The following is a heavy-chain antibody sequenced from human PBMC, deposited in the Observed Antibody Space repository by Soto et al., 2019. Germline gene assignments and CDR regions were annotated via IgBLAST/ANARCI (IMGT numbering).Heavy chain of an antibody. V-gene: IGHV1-69*01. CDR1: GGTFSTYA. D-gene: IGHD6-19*01. Sequence: QVQLEQSGGEVKQPGSSVRVSCKTSGGTFSTYAINWVRQAPGQGLEWMGAIIPLFGTADYSQKCQGRVTITADESTSTAYMELSSLSIDDTAVYFCARPKGTYSSGYYYFDFWGQGTLVTVSS. CDR3: ARPKGTYSSGYYYFDF. CDR2: IIPLFGTA. J-gene: IGHJ4*02.